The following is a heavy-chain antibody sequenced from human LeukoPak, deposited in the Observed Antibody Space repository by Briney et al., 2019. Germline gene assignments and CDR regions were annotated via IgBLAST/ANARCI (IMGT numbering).Heavy chain of an antibody. CDR3: ARPSPPGDGYNPPDY. D-gene: IGHD5-24*01. Sequence: PGGSLRLSCAASGFTFSDYYMSWIRQPLGKGLEWVAVISHDERTKYYADSMKGRITISRDNSKNTVFLQMNNLRTEDTAVYFCARPSPPGDGYNPPDYWGQGTLVTVSS. CDR1: GFTFSDYY. CDR2: ISHDERTK. J-gene: IGHJ4*02. V-gene: IGHV3-30*03.